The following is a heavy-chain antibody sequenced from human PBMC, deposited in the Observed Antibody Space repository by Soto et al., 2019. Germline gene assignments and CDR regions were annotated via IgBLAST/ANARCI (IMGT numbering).Heavy chain of an antibody. CDR2: IRQDGSEK. V-gene: IGHV3-7*01. CDR3: ARDGYSYALGV. Sequence: EVQLVDSGGGLVQPGDSLRLSCAASGFTFSGPWMSWVRQAPGKGLEWVAKIRQDGSEKYYVDSVRGRLTISRDNAKSSLYLQMNRLRSDDTGVYYCARDGYSYALGVWGQGTTVTVSS. J-gene: IGHJ6*02. CDR1: GFTFSGPW.